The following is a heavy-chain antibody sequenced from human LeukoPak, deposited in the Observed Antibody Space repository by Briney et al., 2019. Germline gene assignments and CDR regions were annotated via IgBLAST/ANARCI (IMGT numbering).Heavy chain of an antibody. CDR2: INAYNGNT. V-gene: IGHV1-18*01. CDR3: ARDYVVVVTAIHFDY. J-gene: IGHJ4*02. Sequence: ASVKVSCKASGYTCTSYGISWVRQAPGQGLEWMGWINAYNGNTNYAHTLQGRVTMTTDTSTSTAYMELRSLRSDDTAVYYCARDYVVVVTAIHFDYWGQGTLVSVSS. CDR1: GYTCTSYG. D-gene: IGHD2-21*02.